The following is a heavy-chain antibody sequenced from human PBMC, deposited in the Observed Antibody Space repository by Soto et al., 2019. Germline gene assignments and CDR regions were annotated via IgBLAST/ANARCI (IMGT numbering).Heavy chain of an antibody. D-gene: IGHD2-21*01. V-gene: IGHV3-23*01. CDR1: GFTFSSYA. Sequence: EVQMLESGGGLVQPGGSLRLSCEASGFTFSSYAMGWVRQAPGKGLGWVSVISDSGGATYYPDSVKGRFTISRDNSKNTEFPQTNSLSADDTAVYYCAKGPPRVVREGADYWGQGTLVTVSS. CDR3: AKGPPRVVREGADY. CDR2: ISDSGGAT. J-gene: IGHJ4*02.